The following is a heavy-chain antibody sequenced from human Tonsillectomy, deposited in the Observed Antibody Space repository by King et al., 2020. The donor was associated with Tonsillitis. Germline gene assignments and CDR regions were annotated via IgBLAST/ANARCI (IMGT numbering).Heavy chain of an antibody. Sequence: VQLQQSGPGLVKPSQTLSLTCAISGDYVSSNSAAWNWIRQSPSRGLEWLGRTYYRSKWYNDYAVSVKSRITINPDTSKNQFSLQLNSVTPEDTAVYYCAMEPDSSGYNGLDYWGQGTLVTVSS. CDR3: AMEPDSSGYNGLDY. CDR1: GDYVSSNSAA. V-gene: IGHV6-1*01. J-gene: IGHJ4*01. D-gene: IGHD3-22*01. CDR2: TYYRSKWYN.